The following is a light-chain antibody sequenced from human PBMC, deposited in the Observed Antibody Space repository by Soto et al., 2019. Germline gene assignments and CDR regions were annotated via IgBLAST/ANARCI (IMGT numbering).Light chain of an antibody. J-gene: IGKJ4*01. CDR3: QQSYSTPLT. V-gene: IGKV1-39*01. CDR1: QSISSY. Sequence: DIQMTQSPSSLSAPVGDRVTITCRASQSISSYLNWYQQKPGKAPKLLIYAASSLQSGVPSRFSGSGSGTDFTLTISSLQPEDFATYYCQQSYSTPLTCGGGTKVEIK. CDR2: AAS.